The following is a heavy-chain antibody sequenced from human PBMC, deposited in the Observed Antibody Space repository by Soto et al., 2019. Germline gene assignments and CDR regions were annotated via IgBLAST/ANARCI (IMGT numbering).Heavy chain of an antibody. D-gene: IGHD6-13*01. V-gene: IGHV1-18*04. Sequence: QDHLVQSGPEVKKPGASVKVSCKASGYIFTNYGINWVRQAPGQGLEWMGWISAYNGNTNFAQTVQCRLTMTTDTSTATSYMELRSLTYDDTAVYFCARSSARGSHGPDDHGMDVWGQGTTVTVSS. CDR3: ARSSARGSHGPDDHGMDV. J-gene: IGHJ6*02. CDR2: ISAYNGNT. CDR1: GYIFTNYG.